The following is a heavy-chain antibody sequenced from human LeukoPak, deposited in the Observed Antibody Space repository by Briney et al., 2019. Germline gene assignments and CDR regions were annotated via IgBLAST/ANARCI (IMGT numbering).Heavy chain of an antibody. V-gene: IGHV3-64D*06. CDR1: GFTFSTYV. CDR2: ISSNGDNI. J-gene: IGHJ4*02. CDR3: VRGTGY. Sequence: GGSLRLSCSVSGFTFSTYVMHWVRQAPGKGLEYVSAISSNGDNIYYADSVKGRFTISRDNTKNTLYLQMSSLRADDTAVYYCVRGTGYWGQGTLVTVSS.